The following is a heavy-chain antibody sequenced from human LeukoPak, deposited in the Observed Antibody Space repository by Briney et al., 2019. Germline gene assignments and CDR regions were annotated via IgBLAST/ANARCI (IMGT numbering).Heavy chain of an antibody. J-gene: IGHJ4*02. D-gene: IGHD2-2*01. CDR2: ISRSSNYI. Sequence: PGGSLRLSCVASGFTFSDYSMNWVRQAPGKGLEWVSSISRSSNYIYYADSVKGRFTISRDNAKSSLFLQMNSLRAEDTAVYYCARDLRGGSTSLDYWGQGTLVTVSS. CDR3: ARDLRGGSTSLDY. V-gene: IGHV3-21*01. CDR1: GFTFSDYS.